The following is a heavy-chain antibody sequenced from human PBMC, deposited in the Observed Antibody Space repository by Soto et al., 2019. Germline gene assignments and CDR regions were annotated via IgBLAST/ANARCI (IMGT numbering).Heavy chain of an antibody. CDR2: IIPIFGTA. CDR1: GGTFSSYA. Sequence: QVQLVQSGAEVKKPGSSVKVSCKASGGTFSSYAISWVRQAPGQGLEWMGGIIPIFGTANYAQKFQGRVTITADESTSTAYMELSSLRSEDTAVYYCARDLGQQLTPSYYYYGMDVWGQGTTLTVSS. J-gene: IGHJ6*02. D-gene: IGHD6-13*01. V-gene: IGHV1-69*01. CDR3: ARDLGQQLTPSYYYYGMDV.